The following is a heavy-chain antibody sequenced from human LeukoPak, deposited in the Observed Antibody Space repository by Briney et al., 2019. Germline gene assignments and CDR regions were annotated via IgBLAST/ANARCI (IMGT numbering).Heavy chain of an antibody. CDR3: ARRGGAAAGFDY. Sequence: PGGSLRLSCAASGFTFSSSAMTWVRQAPGKGLEWVSTITVDGGATNYADSVKGRFTISRDNSRNTLYLQMNSLRAEDTAVYYCARRGGAAAGFDYWGQGTLVTVSS. CDR2: ITVDGGAT. CDR1: GFTFSSSA. J-gene: IGHJ4*02. V-gene: IGHV3-23*01. D-gene: IGHD6-13*01.